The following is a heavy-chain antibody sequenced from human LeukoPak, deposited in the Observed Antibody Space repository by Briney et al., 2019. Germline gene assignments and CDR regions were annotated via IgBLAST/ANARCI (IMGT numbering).Heavy chain of an antibody. CDR2: ISGSGGST. CDR3: AKCSRSGSYYHFDY. V-gene: IGHV3-23*01. CDR1: GFTFSSYA. J-gene: IGHJ4*02. D-gene: IGHD3-22*01. Sequence: GGSLRLSCAASGFTFSSYAMSWVRQAPGKGLEGVSAISGSGGSTYYADSVKGRFTISRDNSKNRLYLQMKSLRDEDTAVYYGAKCSRSGSYYHFDYWGQGTLVPVST.